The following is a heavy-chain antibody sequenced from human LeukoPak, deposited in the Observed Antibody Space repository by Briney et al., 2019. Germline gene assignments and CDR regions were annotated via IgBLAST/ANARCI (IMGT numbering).Heavy chain of an antibody. CDR1: GYSFTRNG. CDR2: IGANSGNT. Sequence: ASVKVSCKPSGYSFTRNGISWVRQAPGQGLEWMAWIGANSGNTNYAQNFQDRVTLTTDTSTSTAYMELRSLRSDDTAVYYCARDVNYAFDYWGQGTLVTVSS. V-gene: IGHV1-18*01. D-gene: IGHD3-16*01. CDR3: ARDVNYAFDY. J-gene: IGHJ4*02.